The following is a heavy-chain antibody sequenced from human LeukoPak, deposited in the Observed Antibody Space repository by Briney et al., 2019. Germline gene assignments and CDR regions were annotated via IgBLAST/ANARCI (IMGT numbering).Heavy chain of an antibody. V-gene: IGHV4-38-2*02. Sequence: SETLSLTCTVSGYSISSGYYWGWIRQPPGKWLEWIGSIYHSGSTYYNPSLKSRVTISVDTSKNQFSLKLSSVTAADTAVYYCGGYCGGDCISDYFDYWGQGTLITVSS. CDR2: IYHSGST. CDR1: GYSISSGYY. CDR3: GGYCGGDCISDYFDY. D-gene: IGHD2-21*02. J-gene: IGHJ4*02.